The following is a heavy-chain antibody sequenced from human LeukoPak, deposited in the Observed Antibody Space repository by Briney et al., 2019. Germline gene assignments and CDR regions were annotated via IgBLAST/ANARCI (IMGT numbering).Heavy chain of an antibody. J-gene: IGHJ4*02. CDR1: GYTFSTYA. CDR3: ARKDFRDYYFDY. D-gene: IGHD3-10*01. CDR2: INTGTGNP. V-gene: IGHV7-4-1*02. Sequence: ASLKVSCKASGYTFSTYALIEVRQAPRQGLEWMGWINTGTGNPAYAQGFTGRFVLSLDTSVSTAYLQISSLKAEDTATYYCARKDFRDYYFDYWGQGTLVTVSS.